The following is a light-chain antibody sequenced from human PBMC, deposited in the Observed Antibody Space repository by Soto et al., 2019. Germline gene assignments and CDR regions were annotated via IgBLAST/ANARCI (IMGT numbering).Light chain of an antibody. V-gene: IGLV4-69*01. CDR1: SGHSTYA. J-gene: IGLJ3*02. CDR2: LDSDGSH. Sequence: QSVLTQSPSASASLGASVKLTCTLSSGHSTYAIAWHQQQPEKGPRYLMKLDSDGSHSKGDGIPDRFSGSSSGAERYLTISSLQSEDEADYCCQTWAPVPDWVCGGGTKLTVL. CDR3: QTWAPVPDWV.